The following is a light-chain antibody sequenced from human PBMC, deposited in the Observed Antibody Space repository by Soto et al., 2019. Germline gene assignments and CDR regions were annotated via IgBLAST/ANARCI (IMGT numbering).Light chain of an antibody. CDR1: QSVSSDY. Sequence: ENVLTQSPGTLSLSPGERATLSCRASQSVSSDYLAWYQQKPGQPPRLLIYEASTRAIGIPDRFSGSGSGTEFTLTISRLEPEDFAIYYCQQYNNWPPITFGQGTRLEIK. V-gene: IGKV3-20*01. CDR2: EAS. CDR3: QQYNNWPPIT. J-gene: IGKJ5*01.